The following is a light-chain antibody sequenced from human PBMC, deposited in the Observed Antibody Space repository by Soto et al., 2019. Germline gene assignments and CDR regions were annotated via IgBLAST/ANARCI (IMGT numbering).Light chain of an antibody. Sequence: DVQMTQSPSSLSAFVGDRVTITCRASQGIAPYLAWFQQKPGKVPKLLIYATSTLQSGVPSRFSGSGSGTDFTLTINSLQPEDVGTYYCQKYNSAPLTFGXGTKVDIK. J-gene: IGKJ4*01. V-gene: IGKV1-27*01. CDR2: ATS. CDR3: QKYNSAPLT. CDR1: QGIAPY.